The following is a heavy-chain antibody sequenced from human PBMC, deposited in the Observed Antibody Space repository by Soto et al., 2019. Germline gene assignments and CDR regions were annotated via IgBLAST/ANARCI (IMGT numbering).Heavy chain of an antibody. J-gene: IGHJ5*02. V-gene: IGHV4-39*01. CDR2: IYYSGST. CDR1: GXXXXXXXXX. CDR3: XXXXXXXXXXXXXXXXXXXXP. Sequence: QLQLQESGPGLVKPSETLSLTCTVSGXXXXXXXXXXXXXXXXPGXGLEWIGSIYYSGSTYYNPSLKSRVTISVDTSKNQFSLKLSSVXAAXXXXXXXXXXXXXXXXXXXXXXXXXXXPXXQGTLVTVSS.